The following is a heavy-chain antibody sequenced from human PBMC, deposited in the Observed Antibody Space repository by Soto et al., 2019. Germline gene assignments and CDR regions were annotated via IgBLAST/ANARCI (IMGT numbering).Heavy chain of an antibody. Sequence: PSETLSLTCTVSGGSISSSSYYWGWILQPPGKGLEWIGSIYYSGSTYYNPSLKSRVTISVDTSKNQFSLKLSSVTAADTAVYYCARGGDSSGEYYFDYWGQGTLVTVSS. D-gene: IGHD3-22*01. CDR2: IYYSGST. V-gene: IGHV4-39*01. CDR3: ARGGDSSGEYYFDY. J-gene: IGHJ4*02. CDR1: GGSISSSSYY.